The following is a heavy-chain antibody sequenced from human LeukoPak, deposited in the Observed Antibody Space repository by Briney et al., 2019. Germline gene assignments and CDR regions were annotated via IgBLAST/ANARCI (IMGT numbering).Heavy chain of an antibody. CDR3: AKLSWSELLSDDFDY. J-gene: IGHJ4*02. CDR1: GFTFSSYSSYA. Sequence: QAGGSLRLSCAASGFTFSSYSSYAMSWVRQGPGKGLEWVSSIRGSGADTYYADSVKGRFTIARDNSKNTVYLQMNSLRAEDTAVYYYAKLSWSELLSDDFDYWGQGTQVTVSS. V-gene: IGHV3-23*01. D-gene: IGHD1-26*01. CDR2: IRGSGADT.